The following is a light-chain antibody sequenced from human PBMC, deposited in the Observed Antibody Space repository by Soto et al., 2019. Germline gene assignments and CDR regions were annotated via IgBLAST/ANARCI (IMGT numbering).Light chain of an antibody. V-gene: IGKV1-39*01. J-gene: IGKJ1*01. Sequence: DIQMTQSPSSLSASVGDRVTITCRASQSISNYLNWYQQKPGKAPKLLMYAASSLQSGVPSRFGGSGSGTDFTLTISSLQPEDFATYYCQQSYSTPRTFGQGPRWKSN. CDR2: AAS. CDR3: QQSYSTPRT. CDR1: QSISNY.